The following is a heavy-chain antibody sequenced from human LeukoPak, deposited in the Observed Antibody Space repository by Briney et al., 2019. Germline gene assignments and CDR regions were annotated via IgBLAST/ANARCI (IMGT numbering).Heavy chain of an antibody. Sequence: SVKVSCKASGGTFSSYAISWVRQAPGQGLEWMGGIIPIFGTANYAQKFQGRVTITADKSTSTAYMELSSLRSEDTAVYYCASPADDYGDYRQAYYFDCWGQGTLVTVSS. CDR1: GGTFSSYA. CDR2: IIPIFGTA. CDR3: ASPADDYGDYRQAYYFDC. D-gene: IGHD4-17*01. V-gene: IGHV1-69*06. J-gene: IGHJ4*02.